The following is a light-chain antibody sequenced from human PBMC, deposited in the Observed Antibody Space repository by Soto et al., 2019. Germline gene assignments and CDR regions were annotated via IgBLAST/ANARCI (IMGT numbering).Light chain of an antibody. CDR1: SSDVGGYNY. V-gene: IGLV2-14*01. J-gene: IGLJ2*01. Sequence: QSVLTQPASVSGSPGQSITISCTGTSSDVGGYNYVSWYQHHPHRAPKLLIYEVSYRPSGVSNRFSGSKSGNMASLTISGLQAEDEADYYCSSYTSSNTLEVFGSGTKLTVL. CDR3: SSYTSSNTLEV. CDR2: EVS.